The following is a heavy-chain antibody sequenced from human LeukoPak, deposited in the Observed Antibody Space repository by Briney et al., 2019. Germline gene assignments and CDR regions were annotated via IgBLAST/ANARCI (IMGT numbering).Heavy chain of an antibody. Sequence: ASVKVSCKASGYTFTSYYMHWVRQAPGQGLEWMGIINPSGGSTSYAQRFQGRVTMTRDTSTSTVYMELSSLRSEDTAVYYCARDHVYSSSWYAHEYFQHWGQGTLVTVSS. CDR2: INPSGGST. D-gene: IGHD6-13*01. CDR1: GYTFTSYY. CDR3: ARDHVYSSSWYAHEYFQH. V-gene: IGHV1-46*01. J-gene: IGHJ1*01.